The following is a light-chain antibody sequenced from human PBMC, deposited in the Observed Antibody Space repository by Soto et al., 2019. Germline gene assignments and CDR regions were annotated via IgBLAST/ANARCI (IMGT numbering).Light chain of an antibody. CDR3: CSSAGSHTFV. J-gene: IGLJ1*01. Sequence: QSVLTQPRSVSGSPGQSVTISCTGSSSNVGGYNYVSWYQQHPGKAPKFMIYDVSKRPSGVPDRFSGSKSGNTASLTISGLQAEDEADYYCCSSAGSHTFVFGTGTKAPS. CDR1: SSNVGGYNY. V-gene: IGLV2-11*01. CDR2: DVS.